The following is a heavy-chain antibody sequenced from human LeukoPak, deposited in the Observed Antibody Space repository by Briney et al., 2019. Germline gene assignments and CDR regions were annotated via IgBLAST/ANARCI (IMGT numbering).Heavy chain of an antibody. V-gene: IGHV4-34*01. CDR3: AAQYSGYVRLDY. J-gene: IGHJ4*02. CDR1: GDSISNYY. CDR2: ISHSGST. Sequence: SETLSLTCTVSGDSISNYYWSWIRQPPGKGLEWIGEISHSGSTNYNPSLKSRVTMSVDTSKNQFSLKLTSVTAADTAVYYCAAQYSGYVRLDYWGQGTLVTVSS. D-gene: IGHD5-12*01.